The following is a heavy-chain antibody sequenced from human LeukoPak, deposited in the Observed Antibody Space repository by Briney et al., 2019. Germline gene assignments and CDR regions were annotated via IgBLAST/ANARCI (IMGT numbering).Heavy chain of an antibody. J-gene: IGHJ4*02. Sequence: GGSLRLSCAASGFTFKNYAMHWARQAPGKGLEWVAVISYDAETYFYADSVRGRFIISRDNSKNTLFLQLTSLTTDDTAVYYCARALFDFLSPYPSFYFDFGGQGTLVTVSS. V-gene: IGHV3-30*01. CDR2: ISYDAETY. CDR1: GFTFKNYA. CDR3: ARALFDFLSPYPSFYFDF. D-gene: IGHD3-3*01.